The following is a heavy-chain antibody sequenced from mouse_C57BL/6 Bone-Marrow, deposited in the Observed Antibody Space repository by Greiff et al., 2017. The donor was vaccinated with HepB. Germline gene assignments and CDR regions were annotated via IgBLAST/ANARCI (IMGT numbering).Heavy chain of an antibody. CDR3: ARRVWDSAWFAY. Sequence: QVQLKESGPGILQSSQTLSLTCSFSGFSLSTSGMGVSWIRQPSGKGLEWLAHIYWDDDKRYNPSLKRRLTISKDNSRNQVFLKITSVDTADTATYYCARRVWDSAWFAYWGQGTLVTVSA. D-gene: IGHD1-1*02. V-gene: IGHV8-12*01. CDR2: IYWDDDK. CDR1: GFSLSTSGMG. J-gene: IGHJ3*01.